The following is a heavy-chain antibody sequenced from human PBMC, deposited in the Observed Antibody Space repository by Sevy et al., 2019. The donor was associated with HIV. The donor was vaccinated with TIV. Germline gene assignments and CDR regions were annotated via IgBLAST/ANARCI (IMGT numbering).Heavy chain of an antibody. CDR2: ISYEGSET. D-gene: IGHD1-26*01. CDR3: ARDGGYSIKWYPLY. Sequence: GGSLSLSCAASGFAFSSHAMHWVRQAPGKGLEWVAVISYEGSETFYAASVEGRFTISRDNSKNILSLQINSLRPEDTAVYYCARDGGYSIKWYPLYWGHGTLVTVSS. V-gene: IGHV3-30-3*01. CDR1: GFAFSSHA. J-gene: IGHJ4*01.